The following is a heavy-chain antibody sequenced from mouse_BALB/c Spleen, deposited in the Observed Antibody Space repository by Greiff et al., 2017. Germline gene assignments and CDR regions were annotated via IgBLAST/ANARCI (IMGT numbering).Heavy chain of an antibody. CDR3: ARSSVYYGNSYAMDY. J-gene: IGHJ4*01. D-gene: IGHD2-1*01. V-gene: IGHV14-3*02. CDR1: GFNIKDTY. Sequence: EVQLQQSGAELVKPGASVKLSCTASGFNIKDTYMHWVKQRPEQGLEWIGRIDPANGNTKYDPKFQGKATITADTSSNTAYLQLSSLTSEDTAVYYCARSSVYYGNSYAMDYWGQGTSVTVSS. CDR2: IDPANGNT.